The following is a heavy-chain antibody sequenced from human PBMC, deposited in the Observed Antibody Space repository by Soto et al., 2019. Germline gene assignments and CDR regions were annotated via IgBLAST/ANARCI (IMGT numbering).Heavy chain of an antibody. J-gene: IGHJ6*02. CDR1: GFTFSSYD. V-gene: IGHV3-13*01. CDR3: GKGRKNKYFYYCIDV. Sequence: GGSLRLSCAASGFTFSSYDMHWVRQATGKGLEWVSAIGTAGDTYYPGSVKGRFTISRENAKNSLYLQINSLRAGDTALDYCGKGRKNKYFYYCIDVWGQGTQVTVSS. CDR2: IGTAGDT.